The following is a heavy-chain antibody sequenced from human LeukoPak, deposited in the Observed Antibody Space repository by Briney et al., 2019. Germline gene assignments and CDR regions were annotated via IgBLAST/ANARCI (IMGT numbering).Heavy chain of an antibody. CDR2: INHSGST. V-gene: IGHV4-34*01. CDR3: ARAQDSSVSLRL. Sequence: PSETLSLTCAVYGGSFSGYYWSWIRQPPGKGLEWIGEINHSGSTNYNPSLKSRVTILVDTSKNQFSLKLRSVTAADTAVYYCARAQDSSVSLRLWGQGTLVTVSS. CDR1: GGSFSGYY. J-gene: IGHJ4*02. D-gene: IGHD3-22*01.